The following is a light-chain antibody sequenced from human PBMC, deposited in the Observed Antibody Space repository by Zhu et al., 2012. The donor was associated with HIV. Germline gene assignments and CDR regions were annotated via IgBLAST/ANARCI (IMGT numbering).Light chain of an antibody. CDR1: QGISSY. CDR3: QQLNTYPLFS. V-gene: IGKV1D-8*03. Sequence: VIGMTQSPSLLSASTGDRVTINCRLSQGISSYLAWYQQKPGKAPKLLIYDTSTLQSGVPSTFSGSGSGAEFTLTISSLQPEDFAIYYCQQLNTYPLFSFGPGTKVDIK. CDR2: DTS. J-gene: IGKJ3*01.